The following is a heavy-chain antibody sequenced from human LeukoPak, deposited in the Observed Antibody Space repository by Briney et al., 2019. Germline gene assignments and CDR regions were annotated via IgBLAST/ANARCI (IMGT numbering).Heavy chain of an antibody. V-gene: IGHV4-38-2*02. CDR1: GYSISSGYY. CDR2: IYHSGST. Sequence: SETLSLTCTVSGYSISSGYYWGWIRQPPGKGLEWIGSIYHSGSTYYNPSLKSRVTISVDTSKNQFSLKLSSVTAADTAVYYCLGSSWPIDAFDIWGQGTMVTVSS. CDR3: LGSSWPIDAFDI. J-gene: IGHJ3*02. D-gene: IGHD6-13*01.